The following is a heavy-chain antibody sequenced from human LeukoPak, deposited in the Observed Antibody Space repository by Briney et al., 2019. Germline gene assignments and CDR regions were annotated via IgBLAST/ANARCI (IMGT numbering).Heavy chain of an antibody. V-gene: IGHV3-23*01. CDR1: GFTFSGHW. J-gene: IGHJ4*02. Sequence: GGSLRLSCTASGFTFSGHWMSWVRQAPGKGLEWVSAISGSGGSTYYADSVKGRFTISRDNSKNTLYLQMNSLRAEDTAVYYCAKTPGGYLDYWGQGTRVTVSS. CDR2: ISGSGGST. CDR3: AKTPGGYLDY.